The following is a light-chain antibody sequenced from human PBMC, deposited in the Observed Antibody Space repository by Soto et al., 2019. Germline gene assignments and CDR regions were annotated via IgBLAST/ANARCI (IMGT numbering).Light chain of an antibody. Sequence: QSVLTQPASVSGSPGQSITISCTGTSRDIGTSNLVSWYQQYPGKAPKLIIFEVTKRPSGVSNRFSGSKSGNTASLTISGLQPEDEADYYCYTYIGISTTLFVFGTGTKVTVL. CDR1: SRDIGTSNL. J-gene: IGLJ1*01. CDR2: EVT. V-gene: IGLV2-23*02. CDR3: YTYIGISTTLFV.